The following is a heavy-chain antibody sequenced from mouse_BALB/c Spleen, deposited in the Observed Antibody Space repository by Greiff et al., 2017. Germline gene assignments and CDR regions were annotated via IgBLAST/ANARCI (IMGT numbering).Heavy chain of an antibody. J-gene: IGHJ4*01. CDR1: GFTFSDYG. V-gene: IGHV5-15*02. CDR2: ISNLAYSI. CDR3: ARDPEGSYAMDY. Sequence: EVKLVESGGGLVQPGGSRKLSCAASGFTFSDYGMAWVRQAPGKGPEWVAFISNLAYSIYYADTVTGRFTISRENAKNTLYLEMSSLRSEDTAMYYCARDPEGSYAMDYWDQGTSVTVSS.